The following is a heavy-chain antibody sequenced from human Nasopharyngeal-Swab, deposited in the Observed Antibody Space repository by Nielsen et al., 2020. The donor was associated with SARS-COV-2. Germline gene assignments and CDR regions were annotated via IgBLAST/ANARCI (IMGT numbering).Heavy chain of an antibody. Sequence: ASVKVSCKASGYTFTGYYMHWVRQAPGQGLEWMGWINPNSGGTNYAQKFQGWVTMTRDTSISTAYMELSRLRSDDTAVYYCARVRTTTPYWYFDLWGRGTLVTVSS. J-gene: IGHJ2*01. V-gene: IGHV1-2*04. CDR2: INPNSGGT. CDR1: GYTFTGYY. CDR3: ARVRTTTPYWYFDL. D-gene: IGHD4-17*01.